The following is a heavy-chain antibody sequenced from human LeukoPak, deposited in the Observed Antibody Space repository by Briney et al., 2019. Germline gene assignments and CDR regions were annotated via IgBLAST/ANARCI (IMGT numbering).Heavy chain of an antibody. CDR1: GLTFSYYG. V-gene: IGHV3-30*18. J-gene: IGHJ4*02. Sequence: GGSLRLSCAASGLTFSYYGMHWVRQAPGKGLEWVAVIGYDGSDRYYADSVKGRFTISRDNSKNTLYLQMDTLRAEDTAVYYCAKDRDVAAAAYYFDYWGQGTLVTVSS. D-gene: IGHD6-13*01. CDR2: IGYDGSDR. CDR3: AKDRDVAAAAYYFDY.